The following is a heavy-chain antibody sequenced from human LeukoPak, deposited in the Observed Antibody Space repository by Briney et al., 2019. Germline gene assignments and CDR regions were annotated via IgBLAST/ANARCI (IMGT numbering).Heavy chain of an antibody. J-gene: IGHJ3*02. Sequence: PGGSLRLSCAASGFTFSSYSMNWVRQAPGKGLEWVSSISSSSSYIYYADSVKGRFTISRDNAKNSLYLQMNSLRAEDTAVYYCARDVSSSWYWHDAFDIWGQGTMVTVSS. CDR1: GFTFSSYS. CDR2: ISSSSSYI. D-gene: IGHD6-13*01. CDR3: ARDVSSSWYWHDAFDI. V-gene: IGHV3-21*01.